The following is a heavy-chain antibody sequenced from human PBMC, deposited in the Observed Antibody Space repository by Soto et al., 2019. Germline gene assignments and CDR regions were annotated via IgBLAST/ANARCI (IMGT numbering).Heavy chain of an antibody. Sequence: PSETLSLTCAVYGGSFSGYYWSWIRQPPGKGLEWIGEINHSGSTNYNPSLKSRVTISVDTSKNQFSLKLSSVTAADTSVFYCEGAILGAFDFWGRGSMVTVS. CDR2: INHSGST. CDR3: EGAILGAFDF. J-gene: IGHJ3*01. CDR1: GGSFSGYY. D-gene: IGHD2-2*01. V-gene: IGHV4-34*01.